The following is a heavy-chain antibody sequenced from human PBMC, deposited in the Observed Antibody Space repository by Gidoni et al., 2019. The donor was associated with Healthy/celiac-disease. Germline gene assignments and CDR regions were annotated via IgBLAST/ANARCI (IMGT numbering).Heavy chain of an antibody. CDR1: GYSFTSYW. Sequence: EVQLVQSGAEVKTPGASLKISCQGSGYSFTSYWIGWVRQMPGKGLEWLGIIYPGDSDTRYSPSFQGQVTISADKSISTAYLQWSSLKASDTAMYYCASLVGIAAASGAFDIWGQGTMVTVSS. CDR2: IYPGDSDT. J-gene: IGHJ3*02. D-gene: IGHD6-13*01. CDR3: ASLVGIAAASGAFDI. V-gene: IGHV5-51*01.